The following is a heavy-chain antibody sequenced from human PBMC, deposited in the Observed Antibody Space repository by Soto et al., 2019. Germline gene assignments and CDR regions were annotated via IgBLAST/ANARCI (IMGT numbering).Heavy chain of an antibody. D-gene: IGHD4-4*01. CDR3: ATEGRDAYSTFDY. J-gene: IGHJ4*02. Sequence: QVQLVESGGGVVQPGRSLRLSCVASGFSFSSYTMHWVRQAPGKGLEWVALISYDGRKKNNADSVKGRFTISRDNSKNTLYLQMNSLRAEDTAVYYCATEGRDAYSTFDYWGQGTLVTVSS. CDR2: ISYDGRKK. CDR1: GFSFSSYT. V-gene: IGHV3-30*04.